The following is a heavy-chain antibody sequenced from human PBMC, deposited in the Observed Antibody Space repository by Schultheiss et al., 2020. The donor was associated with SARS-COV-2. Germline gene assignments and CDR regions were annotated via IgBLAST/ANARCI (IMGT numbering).Heavy chain of an antibody. J-gene: IGHJ6*03. CDR1: GGSFSGYY. V-gene: IGHV4-34*01. CDR2: IYHSGST. Sequence: SETLSLTCAVYGGSFSGYYWGWIRQPPGKGLEWIGSIYHSGSTYYNPSLKSRVTISVDTSKNQFSLKLSSVTAADTAVYYCARGASGYYNYYYYYMDVWGKGTTVTVSS. CDR3: ARGASGYYNYYYYYMDV. D-gene: IGHD3-3*01.